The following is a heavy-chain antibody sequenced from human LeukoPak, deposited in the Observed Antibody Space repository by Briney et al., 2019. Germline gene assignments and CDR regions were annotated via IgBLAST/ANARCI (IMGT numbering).Heavy chain of an antibody. Sequence: ASVKVSCKASGYTFTSYYMHWVRQAPGQGLEWMGIINPSGGDTTYAQKFQGKVTLTRDTSISTAYMELSRLRSDDTAVYYCARGHCSGGSCYRGVDYWGQGTLVTVSS. CDR2: INPSGGDT. CDR3: ARGHCSGGSCYRGVDY. J-gene: IGHJ4*02. V-gene: IGHV1-46*01. CDR1: GYTFTSYY. D-gene: IGHD2-15*01.